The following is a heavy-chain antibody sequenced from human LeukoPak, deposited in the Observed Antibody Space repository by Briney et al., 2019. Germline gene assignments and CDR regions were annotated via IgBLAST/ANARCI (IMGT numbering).Heavy chain of an antibody. D-gene: IGHD1-26*01. CDR2: ISYDGSNK. Sequence: GGSLRLSCAASGFTFSSYAMHWVRQAPGKGLEWVAVISYDGSNKYYADSVKGRFTISRDNSKNTLYLQMNSLRAEDTAVYYCARERVGISFDYWGQGTLVTVSS. CDR3: ARERVGISFDY. J-gene: IGHJ4*02. V-gene: IGHV3-30-3*01. CDR1: GFTFSSYA.